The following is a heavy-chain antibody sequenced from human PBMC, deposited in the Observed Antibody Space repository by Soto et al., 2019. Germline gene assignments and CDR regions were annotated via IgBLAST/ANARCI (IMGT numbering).Heavy chain of an antibody. Sequence: GGALSLSCVDSEIDLRNPAMSWLRQAPWKWLEWVSSISSSSSYIYYADSVKGRFTISRDNAKNSLYLQMNSLRAEDTAVYYCARVNDILTGYMGPYYYGMDVWGQGTTVTVSS. CDR2: ISSSSSYI. CDR1: EIDLRNPA. CDR3: ARVNDILTGYMGPYYYGMDV. V-gene: IGHV3-21*01. D-gene: IGHD3-9*01. J-gene: IGHJ6*02.